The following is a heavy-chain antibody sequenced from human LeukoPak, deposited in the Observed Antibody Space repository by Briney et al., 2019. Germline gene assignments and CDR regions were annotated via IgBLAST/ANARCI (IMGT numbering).Heavy chain of an antibody. CDR3: ARADPISGTYSPFDY. CDR1: GGSISSSSYY. V-gene: IGHV4-39*07. Sequence: PSETLSLTCTVSGGSISSSSYYWGWIRQPPGKGLEWIGSIYYSGSTYYNPSLKSRVTISVDTSKNQFSLKLNSVTAADTAVYYCARADPISGTYSPFDYWGQGTLVTVSS. D-gene: IGHD1-26*01. CDR2: IYYSGST. J-gene: IGHJ4*02.